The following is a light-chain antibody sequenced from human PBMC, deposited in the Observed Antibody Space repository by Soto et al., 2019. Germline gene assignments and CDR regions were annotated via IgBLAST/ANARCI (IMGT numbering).Light chain of an antibody. CDR3: SSYTSSSLYV. J-gene: IGLJ1*01. Sequence: SVLTQPASVSGSPGQSITISCNGTSSDVGGYDYVSWYQHHPGKAPKLMIYDVSNRPSGVSNRFSGSKSGNTASLTISGLQAEDEADYYCSSYTSSSLYVFGTGTKVTVL. CDR2: DVS. CDR1: SSDVGGYDY. V-gene: IGLV2-14*03.